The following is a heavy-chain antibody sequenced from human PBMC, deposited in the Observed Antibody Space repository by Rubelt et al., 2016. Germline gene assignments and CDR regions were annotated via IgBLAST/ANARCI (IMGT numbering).Heavy chain of an antibody. D-gene: IGHD3-22*01. CDR2: INHSGRT. V-gene: IGHV4-39*07. CDR3: ARPWDERSSYYFS. CDR1: GGSISSTDRYY. J-gene: IGHJ4*02. Sequence: QLQLQESGPGLVKPSETLSLTCTVSGGSISSTDRYYWGWIRQPPGKGLEWIGKINHSGRTNYNPSLKSRVTISVDTSKNQVSLRWSSVTAADTAVYYCARPWDERSSYYFSWGRGTLVTVSS.